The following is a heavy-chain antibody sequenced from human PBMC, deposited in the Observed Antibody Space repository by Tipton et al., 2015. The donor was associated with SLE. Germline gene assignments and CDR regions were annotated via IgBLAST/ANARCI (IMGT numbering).Heavy chain of an antibody. CDR2: IYFSGSAYST. CDR1: GDSISTTTSY. V-gene: IGHV4-39*07. J-gene: IGHJ4*02. Sequence: TLSLTCTVSGDSISTTTSYWGWIRQPPGKGLEWIGDIYFSGSAYSTYYNPSPKSRVTISVDKPENHFSLRLSAVTAADTAVYYCARDRGGNSSVYFDYWGQGTLVTVAS. D-gene: IGHD4-23*01. CDR3: ARDRGGNSSVYFDY.